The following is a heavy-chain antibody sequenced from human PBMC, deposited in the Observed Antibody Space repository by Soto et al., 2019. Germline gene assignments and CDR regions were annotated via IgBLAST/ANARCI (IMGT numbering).Heavy chain of an antibody. Sequence: EVQLVESGGDLVQPGGSLRLSCAASGFTFSDYYMDWVRQAPGKGLEWVGRTRNKANSYTTEYATSVKGRFTISRDESKNSLYLQMNSLKIEDTAVYYCATLSGPNYVYEGDWGQGTLVTVSS. CDR3: ATLSGPNYVYEGD. J-gene: IGHJ1*01. CDR2: TRNKANSYTT. D-gene: IGHD3-10*02. V-gene: IGHV3-72*01. CDR1: GFTFSDYY.